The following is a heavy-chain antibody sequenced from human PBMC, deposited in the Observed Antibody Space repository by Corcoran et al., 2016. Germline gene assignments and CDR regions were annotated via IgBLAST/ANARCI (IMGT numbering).Heavy chain of an antibody. D-gene: IGHD6-13*01. CDR1: GFTFSSYG. V-gene: IGHV3-33*01. CDR2: IWDDGSNK. J-gene: IGHJ6*02. CDR3: ARDGIAARGMDV. Sequence: QVQLVESGGGVVQPGRSLRLSCAASGFTFSSYGMHWVRQAPGKGLEWVAVIWDDGSNKYYADSVKGRFTISRDNSKNTLYLQMNSLRAEDTAVYDCARDGIAARGMDVWGQGTTVTVSS.